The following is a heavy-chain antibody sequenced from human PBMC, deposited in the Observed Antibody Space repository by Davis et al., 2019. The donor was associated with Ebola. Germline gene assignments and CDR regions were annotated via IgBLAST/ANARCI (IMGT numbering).Heavy chain of an antibody. V-gene: IGHV4-30-4*01. CDR3: ATGAYYGSGYYFDY. CDR1: GGSISSGDYY. D-gene: IGHD3-10*01. Sequence: MPSETLSLTCTVSGGSISSGDYYWNWIRQPPGKGLEWIGYIPYSGNTYYNPSLKSRVTISVATSENHFSLKLSSVTAADTAVYYCATGAYYGSGYYFDYWGQGTLVTVSS. CDR2: IPYSGNT. J-gene: IGHJ4*02.